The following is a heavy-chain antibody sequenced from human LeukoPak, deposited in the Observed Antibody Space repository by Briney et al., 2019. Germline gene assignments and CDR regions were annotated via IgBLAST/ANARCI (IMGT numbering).Heavy chain of an antibody. V-gene: IGHV4-4*07. CDR1: GVSINSFY. CDR3: AREGAFDT. J-gene: IGHJ3*02. CDR2: IYSSGST. Sequence: SETLSLTCTVSGVSINSFYWTWIRQPAGKGLEWIGRIYSSGSTNFNPSLKSRVTMSVDTSKNQFSLRLTSVTAADTAVYYCAREGAFDTWGQGTMVTVSS.